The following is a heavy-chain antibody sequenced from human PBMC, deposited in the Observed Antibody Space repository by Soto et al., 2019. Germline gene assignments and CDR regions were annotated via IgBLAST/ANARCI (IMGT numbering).Heavy chain of an antibody. V-gene: IGHV1-69*02. CDR2: IIPILGIA. Sequence: QVQLVQSGAEVKKPGSSVKVSCKASGGTFSSYTISWVRQAPGQGLEWMGRIIPILGIANYAQKFQGRVTITADKSTSTAYMELSSLRSEDTAGDYCAMEYCSSTSCYRDYWGQGTLVTVSS. J-gene: IGHJ4*02. D-gene: IGHD2-2*02. CDR1: GGTFSSYT. CDR3: AMEYCSSTSCYRDY.